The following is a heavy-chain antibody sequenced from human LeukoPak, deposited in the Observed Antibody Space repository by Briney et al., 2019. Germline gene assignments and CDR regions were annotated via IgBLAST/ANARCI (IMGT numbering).Heavy chain of an antibody. D-gene: IGHD3-22*01. Sequence: SETLSLTCTVSGGSISSGSYYWTWIRQPAGKGLEGIGRIYTRGSTNYNPSLKSRVTISVDTAKNQFSLKLSSVTAADTAVYYCARTYYYYDSSGYPYYFDYWGQGTLVTVSS. CDR1: GGSISSGSYY. CDR3: ARTYYYYDSSGYPYYFDY. J-gene: IGHJ4*02. CDR2: IYTRGST. V-gene: IGHV4-61*02.